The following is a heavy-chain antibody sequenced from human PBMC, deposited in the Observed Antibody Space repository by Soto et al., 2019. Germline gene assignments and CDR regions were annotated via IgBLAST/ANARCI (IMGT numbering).Heavy chain of an antibody. CDR1: GYTFTGYY. Sequence: ASVKVSCKASGYTFTGYYMHWVRQAPGQRLEWMGWINPNSGGTNYAQKFQGWVTMTRDTSISTAYMELSRLRSDDTAVYYCARDQNGYYDFWSGYYWRRSPPDNWFDPWGQGTLVTVSS. CDR3: ARDQNGYYDFWSGYYWRRSPPDNWFDP. D-gene: IGHD3-3*01. J-gene: IGHJ5*02. V-gene: IGHV1-2*04. CDR2: INPNSGGT.